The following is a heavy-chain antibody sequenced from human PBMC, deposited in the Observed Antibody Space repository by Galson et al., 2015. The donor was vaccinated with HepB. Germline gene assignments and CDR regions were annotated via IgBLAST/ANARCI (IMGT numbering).Heavy chain of an antibody. V-gene: IGHV3-9*01. J-gene: IGHJ6*02. CDR1: GFNFEDYA. Sequence: SLRLSCAGSGFNFEDYAMHWVRQGPGRGLEWVSGIGWKATSIAYGDSVKGRFTISRDNAKKSLYLQMNNLRPEDTAVYYCARDVTMSGSRRYFYFYSMDVWGQGTTVTVSS. CDR3: ARDVTMSGSRRYFYFYSMDV. D-gene: IGHD3-3*01. CDR2: IGWKATSI.